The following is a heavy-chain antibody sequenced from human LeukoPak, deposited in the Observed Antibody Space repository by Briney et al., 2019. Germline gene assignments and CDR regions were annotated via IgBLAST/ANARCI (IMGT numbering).Heavy chain of an antibody. CDR2: IYYSGST. D-gene: IGHD3-22*01. J-gene: IGHJ4*02. CDR1: GGSISSYY. V-gene: IGHV4-39*07. Sequence: SETLSLTCTVSGGSISSYYWSWIRQPPGKGLEWIGSIYYSGSTYYNPSLKSRVTISVDTSKNQFSLKLSSVTAADTAVYYCARVLGDSSELVGWGQGTLVTVSS. CDR3: ARVLGDSSELVG.